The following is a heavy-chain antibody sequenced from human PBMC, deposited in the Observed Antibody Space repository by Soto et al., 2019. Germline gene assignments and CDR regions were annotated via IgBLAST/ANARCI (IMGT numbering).Heavy chain of an antibody. Sequence: EVQLLESGGGLIQPGGSLRLSCAASGFTFSNYAMSWVRQGPGKGLEWVSIISDDGGSTNYADSVKGRFTISSDNSKNTLSLEMNSLRAEDTAVYYCAKGMGPYCGGGCYSRLADYWGQGTLVTVSS. CDR1: GFTFSNYA. J-gene: IGHJ4*02. V-gene: IGHV3-23*01. D-gene: IGHD2-21*01. CDR2: ISDDGGST. CDR3: AKGMGPYCGGGCYSRLADY.